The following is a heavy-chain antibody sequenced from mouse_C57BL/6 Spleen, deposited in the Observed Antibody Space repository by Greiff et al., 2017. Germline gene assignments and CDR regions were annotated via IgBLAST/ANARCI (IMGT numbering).Heavy chain of an antibody. J-gene: IGHJ4*01. V-gene: IGHV2-2*01. D-gene: IGHD2-2*01. CDR1: GFSLTSYG. CDR3: ARERNDYGYGYCANDY. Sequence: QVQLQQSGPGLVQPSQSLSITCTVSGFSLTSYGVHWVRQSPGKGLEWLGVIWSGGSTDYNAAFISRLSISQDNSKSQVFYKMNSLQADDTAIYYCARERNDYGYGYCANDYWGKGTSVTVSS. CDR2: IWSGGST.